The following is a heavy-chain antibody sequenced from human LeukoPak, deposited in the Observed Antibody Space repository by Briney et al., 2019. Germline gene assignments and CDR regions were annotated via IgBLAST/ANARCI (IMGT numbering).Heavy chain of an antibody. D-gene: IGHD2-2*01. CDR1: GGSISSGGYS. CDR2: IYYSGST. V-gene: IGHV4-31*03. CDR3: ARALGLGYCSSTSCYPAPSYYYYGMDV. J-gene: IGHJ6*02. Sequence: PSETLSLTCTVSGGSISSGGYSWSWIRQHPGKGLEWIGYIYYSGSTYYNPSLKSRVTISVDTSKNQFSLKLSSVTAADTAVYYCARALGLGYCSSTSCYPAPSYYYYGMDVWGQGTTVTVSS.